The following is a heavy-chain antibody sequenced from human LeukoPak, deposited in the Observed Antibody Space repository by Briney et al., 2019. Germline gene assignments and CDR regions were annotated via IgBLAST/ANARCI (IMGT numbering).Heavy chain of an antibody. Sequence: PGGSLRLSCAASGFTFSSYWMSWVRQAPGKGLEWVANIKQDGSEKYYVDSVKGRFTISRDNAKNSLYLQMNSLRAEDTAVYYCATPMGYDSSGYYGNWGQGTLVTVSP. D-gene: IGHD3-22*01. J-gene: IGHJ4*02. CDR1: GFTFSSYW. CDR3: ATPMGYDSSGYYGN. V-gene: IGHV3-7*01. CDR2: IKQDGSEK.